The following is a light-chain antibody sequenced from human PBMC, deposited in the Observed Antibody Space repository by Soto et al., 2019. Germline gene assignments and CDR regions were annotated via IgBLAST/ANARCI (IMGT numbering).Light chain of an antibody. V-gene: IGKV3-15*01. CDR2: HAS. CDR1: QRVGVN. J-gene: IGKJ1*01. CDR3: QQYDSWPRT. Sequence: EIVMTQSPASLSVSPGETATLSCRASQRVGVNLAWYQQKPGQAPRLLIYHASPRATGVPARFSGSGSGTYFTLTISSLQSEDIACFYCQQYDSWPRTFGQGTKVEIK.